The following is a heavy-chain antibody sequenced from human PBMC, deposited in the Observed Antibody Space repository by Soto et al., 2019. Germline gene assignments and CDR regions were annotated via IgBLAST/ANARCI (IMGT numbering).Heavy chain of an antibody. V-gene: IGHV1-58*01. CDR2: IVVGSGNT. J-gene: IGHJ6*02. Sequence: SVKVSCKASGFTFTSSAVQWVRQARGQRLEWIGWIVVGSGNTNYAQKFQERVTITRDMSTSTAYMELSSLRSEDTAVYYCARGWLGWHYYYYGMDVWGQGTTVTVSS. CDR1: GFTFTSSA. D-gene: IGHD3-22*01. CDR3: ARGWLGWHYYYYGMDV.